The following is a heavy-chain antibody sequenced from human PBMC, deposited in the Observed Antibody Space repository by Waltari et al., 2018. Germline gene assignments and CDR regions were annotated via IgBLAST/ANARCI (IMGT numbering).Heavy chain of an antibody. Sequence: EVQLVQSGAEVKKPGESLKISCKGSGYSFTSYWIGWVRQMPGKGLEWMGIIYPGDSDTRYSPSFQGQVTISADKSMYYCARPRGIAAAGRRGRTYWYFDLWGRGTLVTVSS. CDR1: GYSFTSYW. CDR2: IYPGDSDT. CDR3: YFDL. V-gene: IGHV5-51*03. J-gene: IGHJ2*01. D-gene: IGHD6-13*01.